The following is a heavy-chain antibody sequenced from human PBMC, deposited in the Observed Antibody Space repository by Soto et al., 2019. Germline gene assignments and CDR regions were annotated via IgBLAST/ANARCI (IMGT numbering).Heavy chain of an antibody. V-gene: IGHV3-23*01. CDR3: GRKAVFGSSVMEV. CDR1: GFTFNSFA. J-gene: IGHJ6*03. CDR2: ISSSGDGK. Sequence: GGSLRLSCAASGFTFNSFAMTWVRQAPGKGLEWVSIISSSGDGKYYVDSVKGRFTISRDNSRNTLNLQMNSLRVEDTAVYYCGRKAVFGSSVMEVWGKGTTVTVS. D-gene: IGHD1-26*01.